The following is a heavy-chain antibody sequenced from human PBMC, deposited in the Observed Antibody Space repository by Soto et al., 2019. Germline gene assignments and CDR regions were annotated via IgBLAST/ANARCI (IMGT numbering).Heavy chain of an antibody. CDR2: VNGGNGNT. Sequence: QVQLVQSGAEVKEPGASVKVSCKASGYTFTTHVMHWVRPAPGQRREWTGWVNGGNGNTQYSHKLKGRVTISRDSSATTDYMALSRMTAEDNAVYYCASDSGRVGPSGDLDYCGQGTLFTVSS. V-gene: IGHV1-3*01. CDR3: ASDSGRVGPSGDLDY. J-gene: IGHJ4*02. CDR1: GYTFTTHV. D-gene: IGHD1-26*01.